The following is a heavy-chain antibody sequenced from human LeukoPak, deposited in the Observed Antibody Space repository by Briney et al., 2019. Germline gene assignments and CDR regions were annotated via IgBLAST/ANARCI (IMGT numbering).Heavy chain of an antibody. Sequence: GGSLRLSCAASGFTFSSYSMNWVRQAPGKGLEWVSSISSSSSYIYYADSVKGRFTISRDNAKNSLYLQMNSLRAEDTAVYYCASRIVVAGPALNYFDYWGQGTLVTVSS. CDR2: ISSSSSYI. D-gene: IGHD6-19*01. CDR1: GFTFSSYS. CDR3: ASRIVVAGPALNYFDY. V-gene: IGHV3-21*01. J-gene: IGHJ4*02.